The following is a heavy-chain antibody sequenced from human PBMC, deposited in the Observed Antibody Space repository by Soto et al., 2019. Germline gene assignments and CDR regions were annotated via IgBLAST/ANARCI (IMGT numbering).Heavy chain of an antibody. D-gene: IGHD2-15*01. CDR3: EKPGYCSGGSCGDHAFDI. J-gene: IGHJ3*02. CDR1: GFTFSSYG. V-gene: IGHV3-30*18. Sequence: QVQLVESGGGVVQPGRSLRLSCAASGFTFSSYGMHWVRQAPGKGLEWVAVISYDGSNKYYADSVKGRFTISRDNSKNTLYLQMNSLRAEDTAVYYCEKPGYCSGGSCGDHAFDIWGQGTMVTVSS. CDR2: ISYDGSNK.